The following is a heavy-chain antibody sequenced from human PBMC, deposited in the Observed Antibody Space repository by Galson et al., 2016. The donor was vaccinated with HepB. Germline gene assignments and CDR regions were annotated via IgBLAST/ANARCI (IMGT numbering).Heavy chain of an antibody. CDR2: IYYSGST. CDR1: GGSINRSPSY. J-gene: IGHJ4*02. V-gene: IGHV4-39*01. D-gene: IGHD3-3*01. Sequence: SETLSLTCTVSGGSINRSPSYWAWHRQTPGKGLEWIGTIYYSGSTYYNPSPKSRYTISVDTPTNQFSLKVNSVTAADTAVYYCERRGVLELLLFFDYWGPGALVTVSS. CDR3: ERRGVLELLLFFDY.